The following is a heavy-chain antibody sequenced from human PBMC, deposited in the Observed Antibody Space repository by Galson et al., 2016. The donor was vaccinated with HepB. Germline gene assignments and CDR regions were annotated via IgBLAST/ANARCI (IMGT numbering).Heavy chain of an antibody. CDR2: ISHDGRNK. J-gene: IGHJ4*02. CDR3: AKDGKPWWESYCHSTSCYVGYFDD. CDR1: GFTFSNYG. D-gene: IGHD2-2*01. V-gene: IGHV3-30*18. Sequence: LRLSCAGSGFTFSNYGVHWVRQAPGKGLEWVAVISHDGRNKYYADSLKGRFNISRDNLKSTLFLQMNNLRPEDTAFYFCAKDGKPWWESYCHSTSCYVGYFDDWGQGTLVTVSS.